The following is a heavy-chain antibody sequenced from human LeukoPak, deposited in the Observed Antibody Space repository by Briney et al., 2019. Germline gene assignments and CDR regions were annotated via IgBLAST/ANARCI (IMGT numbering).Heavy chain of an antibody. CDR1: GYSFTSYW. Sequence: GESLKISCKGSGYSFTSYWIGWVRQMPGKGLGWMGIIYPGDSDTRYSPSFRGQVTPSAAKSISTAYLQWSSLKASDTAMYYCARARRASIGVPHSYPDYFDYWGQGTLVTVSS. J-gene: IGHJ4*02. CDR2: IYPGDSDT. V-gene: IGHV5-51*01. D-gene: IGHD2-21*01. CDR3: ARARRASIGVPHSYPDYFDY.